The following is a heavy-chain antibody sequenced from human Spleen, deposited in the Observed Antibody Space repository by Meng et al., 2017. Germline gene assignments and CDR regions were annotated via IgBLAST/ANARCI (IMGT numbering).Heavy chain of an antibody. Sequence: GESLKISCAASRFPFSTYWMHWVRQAPGKGLVWASRINSDGGSTRYADSVKGRFSISRDNAKNTLYLQMNSLRVEDTAVYYCAREGAGETPFDYWGQGTLVTVSS. V-gene: IGHV3-74*01. CDR2: INSDGGST. CDR3: AREGAGETPFDY. CDR1: RFPFSTYW. D-gene: IGHD3-10*01. J-gene: IGHJ4*02.